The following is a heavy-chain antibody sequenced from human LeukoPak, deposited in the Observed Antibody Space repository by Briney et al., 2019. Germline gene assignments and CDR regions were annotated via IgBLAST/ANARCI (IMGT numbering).Heavy chain of an antibody. D-gene: IGHD3-22*01. Sequence: PSQTLSLTCAVSGVSINRGGYAWGWVRQPPGKGLEWVEYIYQSGSPYSNPPHKSRVTISVDRAKTQFSLKLSSVTAAATAVYYCASTYYYDSSGYLGAFDIWGQGTMVTVSS. CDR2: IYQSGSP. V-gene: IGHV4-30-2*01. J-gene: IGHJ3*02. CDR3: ASTYYYDSSGYLGAFDI. CDR1: GVSINRGGYA.